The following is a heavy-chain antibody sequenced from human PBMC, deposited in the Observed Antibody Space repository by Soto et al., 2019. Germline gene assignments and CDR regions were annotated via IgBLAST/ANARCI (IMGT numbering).Heavy chain of an antibody. CDR1: GGSINSNNYY. CDR3: ARFLVPASRHPDFDL. V-gene: IGHV4-39*02. Sequence: SETLSLTCTVSGGSINSNNYYWGWVRQPPGKGLDWIGNIYYSGTTYYNPSLKSRVTISVDTSKNHFSLRLNSVTAADTAMYSCARFLVPASRHPDFDLWGQGTQVTVSS. CDR2: IYYSGTT. D-gene: IGHD2-21*02. J-gene: IGHJ4*02.